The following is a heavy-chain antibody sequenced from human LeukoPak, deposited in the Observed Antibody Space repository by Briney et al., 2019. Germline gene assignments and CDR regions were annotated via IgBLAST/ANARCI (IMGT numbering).Heavy chain of an antibody. D-gene: IGHD2-21*01. CDR3: SSLSVAWLDY. V-gene: IGHV3-48*03. J-gene: IGHJ4*02. CDR1: GFTFSSYE. Sequence: GGSLRLSCAASGFTFSSYEMNWVRQAPGKGLEWVSYISSSGSTIYYADSVKGRFTISRDNAKNSLYLQMNSLRAEDTAVYYCSSLSVAWLDYWGQGPLVTVSS. CDR2: ISSSGSTI.